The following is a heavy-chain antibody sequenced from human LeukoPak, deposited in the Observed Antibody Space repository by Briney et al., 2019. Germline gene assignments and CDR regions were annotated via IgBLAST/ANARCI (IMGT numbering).Heavy chain of an antibody. CDR3: ARDIVVVVAATQPYYYYGMDV. CDR1: GFTFSTFA. V-gene: IGHV3-30*01. J-gene: IGHJ6*02. CDR2: FSYDGSHI. Sequence: GGSLRLSCAASGFTFSTFAMHWVRLAPGKGIEWVAVFSYDGSHIYYADSVKGRFTISRDNSKNTLYLQMNSLRAEDTAVYYCARDIVVVVAATQPYYYYGMDVWGQGTTVTVSS. D-gene: IGHD2-15*01.